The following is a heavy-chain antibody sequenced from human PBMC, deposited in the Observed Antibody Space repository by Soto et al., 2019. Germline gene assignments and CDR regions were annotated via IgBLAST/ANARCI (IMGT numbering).Heavy chain of an antibody. V-gene: IGHV4-59*08. CDR1: GGSLSSYY. Sequence: PSETLSLTCTVSGGSLSSYYWSWILQPPGKGLEWIGYIYYSGSTNYNPSLKSRVTISVDTSKNQFSLKLNSMTAADTAVYYCARHNYGSGSTYFDYWGQGTLVTLSS. CDR3: ARHNYGSGSTYFDY. J-gene: IGHJ4*02. D-gene: IGHD3-10*01. CDR2: IYYSGST.